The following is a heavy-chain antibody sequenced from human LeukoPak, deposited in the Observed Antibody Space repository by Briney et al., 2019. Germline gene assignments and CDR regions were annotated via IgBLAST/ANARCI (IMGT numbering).Heavy chain of an antibody. CDR2: IKQDGSDK. V-gene: IGHV3-7*01. Sequence: GGSLRLSGEVSGLIFRSYWMIWVRQAPGKGLEGGANIKQDGSDKYFLDSVTGRFTISRDNAKNSLYLQMNSLRVEDTAVYFCARWATSFDLWGQGTLVTVSS. CDR1: GLIFRSYW. J-gene: IGHJ4*02. D-gene: IGHD6-6*01. CDR3: ARWATSFDL.